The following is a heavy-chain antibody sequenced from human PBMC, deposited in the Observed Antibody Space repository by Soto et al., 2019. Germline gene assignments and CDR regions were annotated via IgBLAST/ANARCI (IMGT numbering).Heavy chain of an antibody. CDR3: AADQLNRVSYYYYGMDV. V-gene: IGHV1-58*01. J-gene: IGHJ6*02. CDR2: IVVGSGNT. Sequence: SVKVSCKASGFTFTSSAVQWVRQARGQRLEWIGWIVVGSGNTNYAQKFQERVTITRDMSTSTAYMELSSLRSEDTAVYYCAADQLNRVSYYYYGMDVWGQGTTVTVSS. CDR1: GFTFTSSA.